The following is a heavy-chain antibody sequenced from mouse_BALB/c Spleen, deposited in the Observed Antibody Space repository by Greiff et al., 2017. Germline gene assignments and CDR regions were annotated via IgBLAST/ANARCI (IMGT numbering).Heavy chain of an antibody. CDR1: GFTFSSYA. V-gene: IGHV5-6-5*01. Sequence: EVQGVESGGGLVKPGGSLKLSCAASGFTFSSYAMSWVRQTPEKRLEWVASISSGGSTYYPDSVKGRFTISRDNARNILYLQMSSLRSEDTAMYYCARAYYKYAYAMDYWGQGTSVTVSS. CDR3: ARAYYKYAYAMDY. J-gene: IGHJ4*01. CDR2: ISSGGST. D-gene: IGHD2-14*01.